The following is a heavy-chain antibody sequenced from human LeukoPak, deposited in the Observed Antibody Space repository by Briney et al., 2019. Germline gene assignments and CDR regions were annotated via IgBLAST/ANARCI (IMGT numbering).Heavy chain of an antibody. CDR1: GGTFSGYA. J-gene: IGHJ4*02. V-gene: IGHV1-69*05. Sequence: SVKVSCKASGGTFSGYAISWVRQAPGQGLEWMGGIIPIFGTANYAQKFQGRVTITTDESTSTAYMELSSLRSEDTAVYYCASFDSSGYNNDYWGQGTLVTVSS. D-gene: IGHD3-22*01. CDR2: IIPIFGTA. CDR3: ASFDSSGYNNDY.